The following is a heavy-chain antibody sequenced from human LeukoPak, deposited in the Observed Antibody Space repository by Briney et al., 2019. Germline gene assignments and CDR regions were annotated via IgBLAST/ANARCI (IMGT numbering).Heavy chain of an antibody. D-gene: IGHD3-16*01. CDR1: GFTFSSYA. CDR2: ISGSGGST. V-gene: IGHV3-23*01. Sequence: GGSLRLSCAASGFTFSSYAMSWVRQAPGKGLEWVSSISGSGGSTYYADSVKGRFTISRDNSKNTLYLQMNSLRAEDTAVYSCANEEPLYDYVWGSYLDYWGQGTLVTVSS. J-gene: IGHJ4*02. CDR3: ANEEPLYDYVWGSYLDY.